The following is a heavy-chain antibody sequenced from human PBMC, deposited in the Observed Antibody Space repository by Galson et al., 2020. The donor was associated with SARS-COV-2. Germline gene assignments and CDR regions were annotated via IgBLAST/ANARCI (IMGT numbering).Heavy chain of an antibody. CDR2: IIPIFGTA. CDR1: GGTFSSYA. D-gene: IGHD6-13*01. CDR3: ARDLGSSWYGDAFVI. V-gene: IGHV1-69*13. Sequence: SVKVSCKASGGTFSSYAISWVRQAPGQELEWMGGIIPIFGTANYAQKFQGRVTITADESTSTAYMELSSLRSEETAVYYCARDLGSSWYGDAFVIWGLGTMVTVSS. J-gene: IGHJ3*02.